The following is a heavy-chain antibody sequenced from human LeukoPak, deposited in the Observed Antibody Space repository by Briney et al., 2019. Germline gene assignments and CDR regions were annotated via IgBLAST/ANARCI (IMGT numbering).Heavy chain of an antibody. CDR1: GYRFTSYW. CDR3: ARPYYYDSSGWYFDH. Sequence: HGESLKISCKGSGYRFTSYWIGWVRPMPGKGLEWMGIIYPGDSDTRYSPSFQGQVTISADKSISTAYLQWSSLKASDTAMYYCARPYYYDSSGWYFDHWGQGTLVTVSS. J-gene: IGHJ4*02. V-gene: IGHV5-51*01. D-gene: IGHD3-22*01. CDR2: IYPGDSDT.